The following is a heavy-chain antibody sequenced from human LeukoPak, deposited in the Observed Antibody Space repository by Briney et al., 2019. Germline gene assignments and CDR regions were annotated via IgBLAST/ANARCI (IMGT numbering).Heavy chain of an antibody. D-gene: IGHD3-3*01. Sequence: SETLSLTCTVSGGSISSYYWSWVRQPPGKGLEWIGYIYYSGSTNYNPSLKSRVTISVDTSKNQFSLKLSSVTAADTAVYYCARSTRYYDFWSAPFDPWGQGTLVTVSS. CDR3: ARSTRYYDFWSAPFDP. CDR1: GGSISSYY. J-gene: IGHJ5*02. V-gene: IGHV4-59*08. CDR2: IYYSGST.